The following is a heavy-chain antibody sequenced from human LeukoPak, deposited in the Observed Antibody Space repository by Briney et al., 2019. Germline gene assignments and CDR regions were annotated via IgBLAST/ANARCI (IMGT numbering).Heavy chain of an antibody. CDR2: IYYSGST. J-gene: IGHJ4*02. Sequence: PSQTLSLTCAVSGGSISSGGYSWSWIRQPPGKGLEWIGYIYYSGSTNYNPSLKSRVTISVDTSKNQFSLKLSSVTAADTAVYYCARLSSGWYFPDDYWGQGTLVTVSS. D-gene: IGHD6-19*01. CDR1: GGSISSGGYS. V-gene: IGHV4-30-4*07. CDR3: ARLSSGWYFPDDY.